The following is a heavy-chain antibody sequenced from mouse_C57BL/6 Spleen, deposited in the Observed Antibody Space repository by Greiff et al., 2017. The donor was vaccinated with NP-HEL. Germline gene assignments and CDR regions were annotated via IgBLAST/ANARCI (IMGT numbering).Heavy chain of an antibody. J-gene: IGHJ2*01. D-gene: IGHD2-4*01. Sequence: EVKVVESWGGLVKPGGSLKLSCAASGFTFSDYGMHWVRQAPEKGLEWVAYISSGSSTIYYADTVKGRFTISRDNAKNTLFLQMTSLRSEDTAMYYCARPSDYDYFDYWGQGTTLTVSS. CDR2: ISSGSSTI. V-gene: IGHV5-17*01. CDR3: ARPSDYDYFDY. CDR1: GFTFSDYG.